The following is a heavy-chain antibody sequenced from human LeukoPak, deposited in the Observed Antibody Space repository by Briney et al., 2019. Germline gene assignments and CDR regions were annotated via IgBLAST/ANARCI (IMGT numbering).Heavy chain of an antibody. J-gene: IGHJ4*02. Sequence: PGGSLRLSCAVSGFTFSRYAMHWVRQAPGKGLEYVSGISSNGGSSFYADSVKGRFTISRDNSKNTLYLQMSSLRAEDTAVYYCVKITSVTGGDCWGQGTRLTVSS. CDR3: VKITSVTGGDC. V-gene: IGHV3-64D*09. D-gene: IGHD1-1*01. CDR1: GFTFSRYA. CDR2: ISSNGGSS.